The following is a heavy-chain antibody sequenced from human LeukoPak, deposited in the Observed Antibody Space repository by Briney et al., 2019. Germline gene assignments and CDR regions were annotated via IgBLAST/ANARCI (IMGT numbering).Heavy chain of an antibody. V-gene: IGHV4-59*01. Sequence: KPSETLSLTCSVSSGSINSCYWSWIRQPPWKGLEWMGCIYYSETANNNTCLKTRATTSLDRSKNQFSLKLRFVTAADTSVYYCARVVGNWFDPWGQGTLVTVSS. J-gene: IGHJ5*02. CDR3: ARVVGNWFDP. CDR1: SGSINSCY. D-gene: IGHD1-26*01. CDR2: IYYSETA.